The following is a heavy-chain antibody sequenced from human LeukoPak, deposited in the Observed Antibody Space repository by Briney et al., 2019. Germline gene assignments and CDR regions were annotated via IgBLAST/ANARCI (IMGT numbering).Heavy chain of an antibody. V-gene: IGHV3-11*04. CDR1: GFTLSDYY. D-gene: IGHD4-23*01. CDR3: AKSLWRCGGNSGAFDI. CDR2: ISSSGSTI. J-gene: IGHJ3*02. Sequence: GGSLRLSCVASGFTLSDYYMTWIRQAPGKGLEWVSYISSSGSTIYYADSVKGRFTISRDNAKNSLYLQMNSLRAEDTAVYYCAKSLWRCGGNSGAFDIWGQGTMVTVSS.